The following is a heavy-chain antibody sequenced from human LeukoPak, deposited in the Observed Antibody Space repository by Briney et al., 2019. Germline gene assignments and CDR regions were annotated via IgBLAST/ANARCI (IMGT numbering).Heavy chain of an antibody. CDR2: INSDETST. D-gene: IGHD5/OR15-5a*01. V-gene: IGHV3-74*01. CDR3: ASRRSTSFDY. Sequence: GGSLRLSCAASGFTFSNYWMHWVRQAPGKGLEWVSRINSDETSTNYADSVKGRFTISRDNAKNTLYLQMNSLRAEDTVVYYCASRRSTSFDYWGQGTLVTVSS. J-gene: IGHJ4*02. CDR1: GFTFSNYW.